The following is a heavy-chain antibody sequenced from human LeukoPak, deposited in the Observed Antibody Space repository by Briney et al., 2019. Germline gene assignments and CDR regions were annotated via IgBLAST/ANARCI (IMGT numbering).Heavy chain of an antibody. J-gene: IGHJ3*02. D-gene: IGHD2-2*01. V-gene: IGHV4-59*01. CDR2: IYYSGST. Sequence: SETLSLTCSVSGGSISSYYWSWIRQPPGKGLEWIGYIYYSGSTNYNPSLKGRVTISVDTSKNQFSLKLSSVTAADTAVYYCARDNRAMRNAFDIWGQGTMVTVSS. CDR3: ARDNRAMRNAFDI. CDR1: GGSISSYY.